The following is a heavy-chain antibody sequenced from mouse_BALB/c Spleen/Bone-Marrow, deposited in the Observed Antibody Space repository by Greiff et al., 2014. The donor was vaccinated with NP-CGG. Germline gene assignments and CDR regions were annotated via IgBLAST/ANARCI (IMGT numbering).Heavy chain of an antibody. D-gene: IGHD1-2*01. V-gene: IGHV14-3*02. CDR3: ARYYYGYYFDY. Sequence: DVKLQESGAELVKPGASVKLSCTASGFNIKDTYMHWVKQRPEQGLEWIGRIDPANGNTKYDPKFQGKATITADTSSNTAYLQLSSPTSEDTAVYYCARYYYGYYFDYWGQGTTLTVSS. CDR1: GFNIKDTY. CDR2: IDPANGNT. J-gene: IGHJ2*01.